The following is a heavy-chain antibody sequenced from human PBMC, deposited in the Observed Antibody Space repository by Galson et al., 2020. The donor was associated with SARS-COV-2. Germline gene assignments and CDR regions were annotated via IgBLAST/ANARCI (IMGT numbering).Heavy chain of an antibody. V-gene: IGHV3-30*18. D-gene: IGHD2-2*01. J-gene: IGHJ4*02. CDR2: ISYDGSNK. CDR3: ANTPAMSTIDN. Sequence: TGGSLRLSCVGSGFTFRNYGMHWVRQAPGKGLEWVAVISYDGSNKQYGDSVKGRFTISRDNPKNTVFLQMNSLRPEDTGVYYCANTPAMSTIDNWGRGILVAVSS. CDR1: GFTFRNYG.